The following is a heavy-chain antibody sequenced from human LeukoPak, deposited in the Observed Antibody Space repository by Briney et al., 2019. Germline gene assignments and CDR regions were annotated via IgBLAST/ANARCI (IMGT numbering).Heavy chain of an antibody. J-gene: IGHJ4*02. Sequence: GGSLRLSCAASGFTFSDYYMSWIRQAPGKGLEWVSCISSSGSTIYYADSVKGRFTISRDNAKNSLYLQMNSLRAEDTAVYYCARARTYYDFWSGYFSDYWGQGTLVTVSS. V-gene: IGHV3-11*01. D-gene: IGHD3-3*01. CDR3: ARARTYYDFWSGYFSDY. CDR1: GFTFSDYY. CDR2: ISSSGSTI.